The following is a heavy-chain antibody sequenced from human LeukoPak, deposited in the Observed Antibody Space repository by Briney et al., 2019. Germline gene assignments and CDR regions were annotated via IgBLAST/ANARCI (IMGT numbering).Heavy chain of an antibody. J-gene: IGHJ5*02. Sequence: GGSLRLSCAASGFTFSGYSMNWVRQAPGKGLEWVSSISSSSSYIYYADSVKGRFTISRDNAKNSLYLQMNSLRAEDTAVYYCARDQCSSTSCYGDWFDPWGQGTLVTVSS. D-gene: IGHD2-2*01. CDR3: ARDQCSSTSCYGDWFDP. CDR1: GFTFSGYS. CDR2: ISSSSSYI. V-gene: IGHV3-21*01.